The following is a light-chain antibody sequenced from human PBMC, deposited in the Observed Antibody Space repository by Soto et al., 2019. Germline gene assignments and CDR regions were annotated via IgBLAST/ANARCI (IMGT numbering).Light chain of an antibody. Sequence: DIQMTQSPSSVSASVGDRVTITCRASQAIDSWLAWYQQTPGEAPKLLLFTGSLLHSGVPPSFSGSGSGTDFTLTISSLQSEDFAVYYCQQYNNWPPETFGQGTKVDIK. J-gene: IGKJ1*01. CDR3: QQYNNWPPET. CDR2: TGS. V-gene: IGKV1-12*01. CDR1: QAIDSW.